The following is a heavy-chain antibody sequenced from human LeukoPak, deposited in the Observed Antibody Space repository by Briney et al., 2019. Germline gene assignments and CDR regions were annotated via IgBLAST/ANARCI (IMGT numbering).Heavy chain of an antibody. J-gene: IGHJ4*02. D-gene: IGHD6-13*01. Sequence: KPSEALSLTCAVSGGSISSYYRSWIRQPAGKGLEWIGRIYTSRSTNYNPSLKSRVTMSVDTSKNQLSLKLSPVTAADTAVYYCARDHSSSSWNYYFDYWGQGTLVTVSS. V-gene: IGHV4-4*07. CDR3: ARDHSSSSWNYYFDY. CDR2: IYTSRST. CDR1: GGSISSYY.